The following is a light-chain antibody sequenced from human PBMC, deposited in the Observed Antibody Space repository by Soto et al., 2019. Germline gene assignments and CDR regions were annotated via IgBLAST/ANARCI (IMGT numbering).Light chain of an antibody. CDR1: SSNIGNYY. J-gene: IGLJ1*01. CDR3: QSYDISLSGFHV. V-gene: IGLV1-51*02. CDR2: END. Sequence: QSVLTQPPSVSAAPGQKVTMSCSGGSSNIGNYYVSWHQQLPGTAPELLIYENDKRPSGIPDRFSGSKSGTSASLAITGLQAEDEADYYCQSYDISLSGFHVFGTGTKVTVL.